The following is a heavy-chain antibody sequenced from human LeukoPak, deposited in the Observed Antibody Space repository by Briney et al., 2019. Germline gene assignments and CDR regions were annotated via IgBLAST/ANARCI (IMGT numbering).Heavy chain of an antibody. CDR2: MNPNSGNT. CDR3: ARRSGWYYFDY. J-gene: IGHJ4*02. D-gene: IGHD6-19*01. CDR1: GYTFTSYD. V-gene: IGHV1-8*01. Sequence: ALVKVSCKASGYTFTSYDINWVRQATGQGLKWMGWMNPNSGNTGYAQKFQGRVTMTRNTSISTAYMELSSLRSEDTAVYYCARRSGWYYFDYWGQGTLVTVSS.